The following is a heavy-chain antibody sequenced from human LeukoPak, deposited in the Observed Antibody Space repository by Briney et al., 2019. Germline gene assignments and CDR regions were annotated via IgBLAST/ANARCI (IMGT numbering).Heavy chain of an antibody. CDR3: ARVWGVYYYGMDV. J-gene: IGHJ6*02. V-gene: IGHV4-34*01. D-gene: IGHD3-10*01. CDR2: INHSGST. Sequence: MASETLSLTCAVYGGSFSGYYWSWIRQPPGKGLEWIGEINHSGSTNYNPSLKSRVTISVDTSKNQFSLKLSSVTAADTAVYYCARVWGVYYYGMDVWGQGTTVTVSS. CDR1: GGSFSGYY.